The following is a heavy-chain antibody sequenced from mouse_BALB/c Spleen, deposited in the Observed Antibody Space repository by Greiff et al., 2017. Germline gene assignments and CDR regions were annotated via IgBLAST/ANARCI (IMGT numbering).Heavy chain of an antibody. CDR3: TRGTTVVAPFAY. CDR2: INPSNGGT. CDR1: GYTFTSYY. J-gene: IGHJ3*01. D-gene: IGHD1-1*01. V-gene: IGHV1S81*02. Sequence: VQLQQSGAELVKPGASVKLSCKASGYTFTSYYMYWVKQRPGQGLEWIGEINPSNGGTNFNEKFKSKATLTVDKSSSTAYMQLSSLTSEDSAVYYCTRGTTVVAPFAYWGQGTLVTVSA.